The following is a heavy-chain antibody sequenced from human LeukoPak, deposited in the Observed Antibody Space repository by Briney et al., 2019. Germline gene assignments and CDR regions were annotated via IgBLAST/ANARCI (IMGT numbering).Heavy chain of an antibody. CDR2: IYYSGST. Sequence: SETLSLTCTVSGGSISSYYWSWIRQPPGKGLEWIGYIYYSGSTNYTPSLKSRVTISVDTSKNQFSLKLSSVTAADTAVYYCARGVWYYGSGSYFDYWGQGTLVTVSS. D-gene: IGHD3-10*01. V-gene: IGHV4-59*01. CDR3: ARGVWYYGSGSYFDY. CDR1: GGSISSYY. J-gene: IGHJ4*02.